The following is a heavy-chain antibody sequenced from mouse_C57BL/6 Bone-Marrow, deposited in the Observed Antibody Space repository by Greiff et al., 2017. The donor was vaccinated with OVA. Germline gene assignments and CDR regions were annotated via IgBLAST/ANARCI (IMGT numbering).Heavy chain of an antibody. V-gene: IGHV1-5*01. CDR1: GYTFTSYW. J-gene: IGHJ1*03. D-gene: IGHD1-1*01. Sequence: VQLQQSGTVLARPGASVKMSCKTSGYTFTSYWMHWVKQRPGPGLEWIGAIYPGNSETSYNQKFKGKAKLTAVTSASTAYMELSSLTNEDSAVYYCTRWYYYGSSYWYVDVWGTGTTVTVAS. CDR2: IYPGNSET. CDR3: TRWYYYGSSYWYVDV.